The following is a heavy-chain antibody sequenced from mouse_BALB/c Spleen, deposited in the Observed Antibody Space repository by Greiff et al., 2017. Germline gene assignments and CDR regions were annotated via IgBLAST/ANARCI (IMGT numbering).Heavy chain of an antibody. CDR3: TRDGKSYYFDY. V-gene: IGHV5-6-4*01. D-gene: IGHD4-1*01. CDR1: GFTFSSYT. J-gene: IGHJ2*01. CDR2: ISSGGSYT. Sequence: EVKLVESGGGLVKPGGSLKLSCAASGFTFSSYTMSWVRQTPEKRLEWVATISSGGSYTYYPDSVKGRFTISRDNAKNTLYLQMSSLKSEDTAMYYCTRDGKSYYFDYWGQGTTLTVSS.